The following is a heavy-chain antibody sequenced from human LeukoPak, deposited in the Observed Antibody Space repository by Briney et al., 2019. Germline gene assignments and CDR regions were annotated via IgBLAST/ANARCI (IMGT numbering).Heavy chain of an antibody. D-gene: IGHD5-18*01. Sequence: GGSLRLSCAASGFSFSSYAMHWVRQAPGKGLEWVAAIPNDGSKTYYADSVKGRFTISRYNSKNTLYLQMNSLRTEDTAVYYCANERGYNYGYSFDYWGQGTLVTVSS. V-gene: IGHV3-30-3*02. CDR3: ANERGYNYGYSFDY. CDR2: IPNDGSKT. CDR1: GFSFSSYA. J-gene: IGHJ4*02.